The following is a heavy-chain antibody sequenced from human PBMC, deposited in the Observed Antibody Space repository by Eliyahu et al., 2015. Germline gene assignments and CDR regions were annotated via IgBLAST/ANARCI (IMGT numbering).Heavy chain of an antibody. CDR1: GFPFSTXG. Sequence: QVQLVESGGGVVQPGRSLRLSCAASGFPFSTXGMXWVRQAPGKGLEWVAVIWYDGRNKYYADSVKGRFTISRDNSKNTLYLQMNSLRAEDTAVYYCARDTFTIFGVVSYYMDVWGKGTTVTVSS. CDR3: ARDTFTIFGVVSYYMDV. CDR2: IWYDGRNK. V-gene: IGHV3-33*01. J-gene: IGHJ6*03. D-gene: IGHD3-3*01.